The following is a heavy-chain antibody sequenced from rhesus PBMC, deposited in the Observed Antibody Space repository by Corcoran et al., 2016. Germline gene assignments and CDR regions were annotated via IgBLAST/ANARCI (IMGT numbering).Heavy chain of an antibody. CDR1: GCTISSGYYY. CDR3: ARDPDWGDYHPFDY. CDR2: IYWNRART. Sequence: QVQLQESGPGLLKPSETLSLTCAVSGCTISSGYYYLSWFRQPPGKGLEWIGGIYWNRARTNSNPSLKSRVTNSKDTSKNQFSLKLSSGTATDTAVYYCARDPDWGDYHPFDYWGQGVLVTVSS. D-gene: IGHD3-34*01. J-gene: IGHJ4*01. V-gene: IGHV4S12*01.